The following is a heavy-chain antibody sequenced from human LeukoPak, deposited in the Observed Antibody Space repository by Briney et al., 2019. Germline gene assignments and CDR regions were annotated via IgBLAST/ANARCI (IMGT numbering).Heavy chain of an antibody. CDR2: IYYSGST. CDR1: GGSISNYY. Sequence: PSETLSLTCTVSGGSISNYYWSWIQQPPGKGLEWIGYIYYSGSTNYNPSLKSRVTISVDTSKNQFSLKLTSVTAADTAVYYCARHEKSSGWYYDYWGQGTLVTVSS. CDR3: ARHEKSSGWYYDY. J-gene: IGHJ4*02. D-gene: IGHD6-19*01. V-gene: IGHV4-59*08.